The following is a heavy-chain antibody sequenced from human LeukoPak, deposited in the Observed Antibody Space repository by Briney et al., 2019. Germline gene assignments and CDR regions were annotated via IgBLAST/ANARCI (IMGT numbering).Heavy chain of an antibody. V-gene: IGHV3-53*01. CDR1: GFSVSNNY. CDR2: IYSGGST. Sequence: GGSLRLSCAASGFSVSNNYMSWVRQAPGKGLEWVSVIYSGGSTYYADSVKGRFTISRDNSKNALYLQMTDLRAEDTAVYYCARDRRYCSTSSSCYELYFDYWGQGTLVTVSS. CDR3: ARDRRYCSTSSSCYELYFDY. D-gene: IGHD2-2*01. J-gene: IGHJ4*02.